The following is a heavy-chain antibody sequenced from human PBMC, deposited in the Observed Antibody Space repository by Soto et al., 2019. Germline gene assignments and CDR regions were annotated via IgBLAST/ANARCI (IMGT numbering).Heavy chain of an antibody. D-gene: IGHD6-13*01. CDR1: GFTFSSYW. CDR3: ASERIAEYYYYGMDV. Sequence: PGGSLRLSCAASGFTFSSYWMTWVRQAPGKGLEWVANIKQDGSEKYYVDSVKGRFTISRDNAKNSLYLQMNSLRAEDTAVYYCASERIAEYYYYGMDVWGQGTTVTVSS. J-gene: IGHJ6*02. CDR2: IKQDGSEK. V-gene: IGHV3-7*03.